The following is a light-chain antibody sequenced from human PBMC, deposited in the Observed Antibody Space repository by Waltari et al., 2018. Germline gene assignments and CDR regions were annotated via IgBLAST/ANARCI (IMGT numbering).Light chain of an antibody. Sequence: QSALTQPPSVSGAPRQRVTISCSGSSSNIGDSAVNWYQQFPGKSPRLVIYYDDLLASGVSDRVAGSKSGSSAALTISGLQSEDEAIYFCAAWDISLNALIFGGGTKLTVL. V-gene: IGLV1-36*01. J-gene: IGLJ2*01. CDR1: SSNIGDSA. CDR2: YDD. CDR3: AAWDISLNALI.